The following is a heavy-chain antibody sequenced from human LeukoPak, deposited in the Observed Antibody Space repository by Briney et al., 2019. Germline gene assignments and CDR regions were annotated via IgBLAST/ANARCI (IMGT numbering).Heavy chain of an antibody. J-gene: IGHJ4*02. CDR1: EFTLSSNA. Sequence: GGSLRLSCAASEFTLSSNAMRWVRQAPGKGLEWVSSMSGNGVSTNYADSVKGRFIISRDNSKNTLYLQMDSLRAEDTAVYYCAKRARPSWYFDFWGRGTLVTVSS. CDR2: MSGNGVST. V-gene: IGHV3-23*01. CDR3: AKRARPSWYFDF. D-gene: IGHD6-6*01.